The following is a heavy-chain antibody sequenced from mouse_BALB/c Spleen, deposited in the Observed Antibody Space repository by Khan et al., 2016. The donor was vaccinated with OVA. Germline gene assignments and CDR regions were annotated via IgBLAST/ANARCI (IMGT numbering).Heavy chain of an antibody. CDR3: TRIDRSDFDY. D-gene: IGHD1-1*01. CDR1: GYSFTGYF. Sequence: VQLQQSGPELVRPGASVKISCKASGYSFTGYFMNWVMQSHGKSLEWIGRINPHIGETFYNQRFQDKATLTVDESSTTAHMELRRLASEDSAVYYCTRIDRSDFDYWGQGTTLTVSS. V-gene: IGHV1-20*02. J-gene: IGHJ2*01. CDR2: INPHIGET.